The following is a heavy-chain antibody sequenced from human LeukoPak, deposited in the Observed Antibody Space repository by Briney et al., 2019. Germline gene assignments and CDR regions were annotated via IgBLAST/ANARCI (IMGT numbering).Heavy chain of an antibody. CDR3: ARGPLDSWETYFDY. D-gene: IGHD6-13*01. CDR2: INAGNGNT. J-gene: IGHJ4*02. Sequence: EASVKVSCKASGYTFTSYAMHWVRQAPGQRLEWMGWINAGNGNTKYSQKFQGRVTFTRDTSASTAYMELSSLRSEDTAVYYCARGPLDSWETYFDYWGQGTLVTVSS. CDR1: GYTFTSYA. V-gene: IGHV1-3*01.